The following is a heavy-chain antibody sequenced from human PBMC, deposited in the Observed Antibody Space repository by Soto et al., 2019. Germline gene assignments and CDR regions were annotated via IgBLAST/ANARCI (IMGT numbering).Heavy chain of an antibody. CDR2: ISGTGVNT. CDR1: GFIFSSYA. CDR3: AKDSVHNLYRTSSLEDCFGP. J-gene: IGHJ5*02. Sequence: EVQLLESGGSLVQPGGSLRLSCAASGFIFSSYAITWVRQAPGKGLEWVSTISGTGVNTYYADSVKGRFTISRDNSKNTVWLQMNSLRAADSSVYYCAKDSVHNLYRTSSLEDCFGPWGQGTLVTVSS. V-gene: IGHV3-23*01. D-gene: IGHD6-6*01.